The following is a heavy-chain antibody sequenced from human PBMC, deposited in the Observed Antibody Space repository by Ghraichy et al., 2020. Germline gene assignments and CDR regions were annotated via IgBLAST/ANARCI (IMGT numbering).Heavy chain of an antibody. CDR2: ISSNGLST. J-gene: IGHJ4*02. V-gene: IGHV3-64D*06. Sequence: GGSLRLSCSASGFTFSNYAMHWVRQAPGKGLEYVSSISSNGLSTYHADSVKGRFTISRDNSKNTLYFQMSSLRGEDTAVYYCVKGSYDSSGYYYMNYFDYWGQGTLVTVSS. CDR1: GFTFSNYA. CDR3: VKGSYDSSGYYYMNYFDY. D-gene: IGHD3-22*01.